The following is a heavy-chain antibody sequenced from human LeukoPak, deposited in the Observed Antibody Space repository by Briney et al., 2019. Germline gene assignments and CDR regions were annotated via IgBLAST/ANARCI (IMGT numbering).Heavy chain of an antibody. Sequence: PSETLSLTCTVSGGSISSYYWSWIRQPPGKGLEWIGYIYYGGDTNYNPSLKSRVTISVDTSKNQFSLKLNPATAADTAVYYCASGTYYYFDFWGQGALVTVSS. CDR1: GGSISSYY. V-gene: IGHV4-59*01. CDR2: IYYGGDT. CDR3: ASGTYYYFDF. J-gene: IGHJ4*02. D-gene: IGHD6-13*01.